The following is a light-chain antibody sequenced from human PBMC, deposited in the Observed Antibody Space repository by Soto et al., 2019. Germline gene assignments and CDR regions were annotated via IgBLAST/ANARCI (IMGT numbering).Light chain of an antibody. CDR2: GAS. CDR3: QQYGISPLT. CDR1: QSVSSSY. V-gene: IGKV3-20*01. Sequence: EIVLTQSPGTLSLSPGERATLSCRASQSVSSSYLAWYQQKPGQAPRLLIYGASSRATGIPDRFSGSGSGTDFTLTIIRLEPEVFAVYYCQQYGISPLTFGGGTKVEIK. J-gene: IGKJ4*01.